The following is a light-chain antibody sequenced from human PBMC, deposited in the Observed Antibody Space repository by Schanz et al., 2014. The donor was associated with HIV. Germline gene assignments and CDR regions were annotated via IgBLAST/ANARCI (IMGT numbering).Light chain of an antibody. Sequence: QSLLTQPPSVSAAPGQRVTISCSGGALNLGHNFVSWYQQFPGTAPKLLIFADYQRPSEIPDRFSGSKTGTSATLAITGLQTGDEADYYCGTWDSRMSVGFVFGSGTKLTVL. V-gene: IGLV1-51*01. CDR2: ADY. J-gene: IGLJ1*01. CDR1: ALNLGHNF. CDR3: GTWDSRMSVGFV.